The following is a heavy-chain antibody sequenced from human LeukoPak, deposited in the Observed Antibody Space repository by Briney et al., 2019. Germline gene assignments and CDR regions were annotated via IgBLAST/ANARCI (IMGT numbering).Heavy chain of an antibody. CDR1: GYTFTIH. D-gene: IGHD4-17*01. V-gene: IGHV1-18*01. CDR3: ARDRYGDYDLASLMGPFDY. Sequence: ASVKVSCKASGYTFTIHWMRQAPGQGLEWMGWISAYNGNTNYAQKLQGRVTMTTDTSTSTAYMELRSLRSDDTAVYYCARDRYGDYDLASLMGPFDYWGQGTLVTVSS. J-gene: IGHJ4*02. CDR2: ISAYNGNT.